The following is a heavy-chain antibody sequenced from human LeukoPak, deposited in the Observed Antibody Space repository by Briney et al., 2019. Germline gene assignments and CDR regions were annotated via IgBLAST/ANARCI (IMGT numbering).Heavy chain of an antibody. CDR3: ARVRRQWLAAYYFDY. D-gene: IGHD6-19*01. V-gene: IGHV5-51*01. CDR2: IYPGDSDT. CDR1: GYSFTSYW. J-gene: IGHJ4*02. Sequence: GESLKISCKGSGYSFTSYWIGWMRQMPGKGLEWMGIIYPGDSDTRYSPSFQGQVTISADKSISTAYLQWSSLKASDTAMYYCARVRRQWLAAYYFDYWGQGAPVTVSS.